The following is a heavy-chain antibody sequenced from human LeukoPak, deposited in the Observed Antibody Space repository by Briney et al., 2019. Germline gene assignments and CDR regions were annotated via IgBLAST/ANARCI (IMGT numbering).Heavy chain of an antibody. CDR1: GFTFSSHA. J-gene: IGHJ4*02. V-gene: IGHV3-64D*06. CDR3: VKDPDCSGGSCAPGYFDY. CDR2: ISSNGGST. D-gene: IGHD2-15*01. Sequence: PGGSLRLSCSASGFTFSSHAMHWVRQAPGKGLEYVSAISSNGGSTYYADSVKGRFTISRDNSKNTLYLQMSSLRAEDTAVYYCVKDPDCSGGSCAPGYFDYWGQGTLVTVSS.